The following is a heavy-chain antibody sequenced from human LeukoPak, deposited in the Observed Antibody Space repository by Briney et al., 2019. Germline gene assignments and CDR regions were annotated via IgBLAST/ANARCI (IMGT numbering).Heavy chain of an antibody. CDR3: ARQPPGVYDTTQNWFDP. Sequence: GESLKISCKGSGYSFANNWIGWVRQMPGRGLEWMAIIYPEDSDTRYSPSFQGHVTISVDKSISTAYLQWSSLKASDTAMYYCARQPPGVYDTTQNWFDPWGQGTLVTVSS. D-gene: IGHD3-22*01. CDR1: GYSFANNW. J-gene: IGHJ5*02. V-gene: IGHV5-51*01. CDR2: IYPEDSDT.